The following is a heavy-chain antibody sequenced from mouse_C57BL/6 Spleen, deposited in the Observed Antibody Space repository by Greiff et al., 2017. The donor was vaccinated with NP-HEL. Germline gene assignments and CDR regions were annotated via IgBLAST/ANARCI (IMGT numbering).Heavy chain of an antibody. V-gene: IGHV14-4*01. CDR3: TWFYSYFDH. Sequence: EVQLQQSGAELVRPGASVKLSCTASGFNIKDDYMHWVKQRPEQGLEWIGWIDPENGDTEYASKFQGKGTITADTATNTADLQLSSLTSEDTAVYYCTWFYSYFDHWGQGTPLT. J-gene: IGHJ2*01. D-gene: IGHD2-1*01. CDR1: GFNIKDDY. CDR2: IDPENGDT.